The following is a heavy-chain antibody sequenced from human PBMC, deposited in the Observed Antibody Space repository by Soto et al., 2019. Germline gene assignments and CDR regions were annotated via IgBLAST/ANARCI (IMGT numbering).Heavy chain of an antibody. Sequence: GWSLRLSCAPSGFTFSQYGMTWVRQAPGKGRDWVANIKEDGGEDYYADSVKRRFTISRDNAKNSLFLQLSSLGAEDTATYDCAREGQSSYCSSTTCYFFGLDVWGQGTTVTVSS. V-gene: IGHV3-7*01. CDR2: IKEDGGED. CDR3: AREGQSSYCSSTTCYFFGLDV. D-gene: IGHD2-2*01. CDR1: GFTFSQYG. J-gene: IGHJ6*02.